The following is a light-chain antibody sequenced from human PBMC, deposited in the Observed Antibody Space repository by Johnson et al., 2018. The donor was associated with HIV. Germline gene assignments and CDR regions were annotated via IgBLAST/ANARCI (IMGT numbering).Light chain of an antibody. CDR1: SSNIGNNY. Sequence: QSVLTQPPSVSAAPGQKVTISCSGSSSNIGNNYVSWYQQLPGTAPKFLIYDNNKRPSGIPDRFSGSKSGTSATLGITGLQTGDEADYYCGTWDSSLSAGFFGTGTKVTVL. J-gene: IGLJ1*01. CDR3: GTWDSSLSAGF. V-gene: IGLV1-51*01. CDR2: DNN.